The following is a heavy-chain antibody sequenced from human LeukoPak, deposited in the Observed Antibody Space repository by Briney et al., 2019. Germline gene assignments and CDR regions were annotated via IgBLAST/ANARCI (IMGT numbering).Heavy chain of an antibody. CDR1: GFALSTSGVG. Sequence: SGPTLVNPPQTLTLTCTFSGFALSTSGVGVGWIRQPPGKALEWLSLIYWDDDKRYSPSLKSRLTITKDTSKNQVVLTMTNMDPVDTATYYCAHYYDFWSGPQGISDYWGQGTLVTVSS. CDR3: AHYYDFWSGPQGISDY. V-gene: IGHV2-5*02. D-gene: IGHD3-3*01. CDR2: IYWDDDK. J-gene: IGHJ4*02.